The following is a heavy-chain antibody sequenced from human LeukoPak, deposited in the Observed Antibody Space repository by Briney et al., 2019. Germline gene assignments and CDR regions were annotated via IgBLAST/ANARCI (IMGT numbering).Heavy chain of an antibody. CDR1: GGSISSYY. V-gene: IGHV4-59*08. D-gene: IGHD3-22*01. J-gene: IGHJ3*02. CDR3: ARLNSSGYYPGAFDI. Sequence: SETLSLTCTVSGGSISSYYRSWIRQPPGKGLEWIGYIYYSGSTNYNPSLKSRVTISVDTSKNQFSLKLSSVTAADTAVYYCARLNSSGYYPGAFDIWGQGTMVTVSS. CDR2: IYYSGST.